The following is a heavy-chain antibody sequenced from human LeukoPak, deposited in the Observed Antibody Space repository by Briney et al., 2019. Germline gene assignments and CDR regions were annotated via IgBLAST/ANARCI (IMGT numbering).Heavy chain of an antibody. Sequence: ASVKVSCKASGYTFTNYGISWVRQAPGQGLQWMGWISAYSGNTNYAQKLQSRVIMTTDTSTSTAYMELRSLRSDDTAVYYCARATISGYYYSPAFDIWGQGTIPTVSS. CDR3: ARATISGYYYSPAFDI. V-gene: IGHV1-18*01. D-gene: IGHD3-22*01. CDR1: GYTFTNYG. CDR2: ISAYSGNT. J-gene: IGHJ3*02.